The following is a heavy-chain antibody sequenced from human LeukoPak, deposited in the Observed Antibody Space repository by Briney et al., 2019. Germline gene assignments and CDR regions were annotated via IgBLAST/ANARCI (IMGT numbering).Heavy chain of an antibody. CDR1: GFTFSSYE. D-gene: IGHD6-19*01. V-gene: IGHV3-48*03. Sequence: PGGSLRLSCAASGFTFSSYEMNWVRQAPGKGLEWVSYISSSGSTIYYADSVKGRFTISRDNAKNSLYPQMNSLRAEDTAVYYCARDLPEYSSGWTYYYYYYMDVWGKGTTVTISS. CDR3: ARDLPEYSSGWTYYYYYYMDV. J-gene: IGHJ6*03. CDR2: ISSSGSTI.